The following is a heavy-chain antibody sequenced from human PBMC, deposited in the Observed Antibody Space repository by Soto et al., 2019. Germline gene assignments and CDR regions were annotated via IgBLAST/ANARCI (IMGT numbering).Heavy chain of an antibody. V-gene: IGHV3-23*01. CDR3: ARRYLSATFDI. CDR1: GFTFSLYA. Sequence: GGSLRLSCAASGFTFSLYAMSWVRQAPGKGLEWVSIIGGLDGATHYTDSVKGRFTISRDNSRNTLYLEMNSLRAEDTAVYYCARRYLSATFDIWGQGTVVTVSS. CDR2: IGGLDGAT. D-gene: IGHD1-1*01. J-gene: IGHJ3*02.